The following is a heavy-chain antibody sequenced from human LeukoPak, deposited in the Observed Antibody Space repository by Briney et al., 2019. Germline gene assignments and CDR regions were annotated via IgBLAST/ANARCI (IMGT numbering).Heavy chain of an antibody. CDR3: ARDMVPTGDEGVLDI. J-gene: IGHJ3*02. CDR1: GFAFSDYS. V-gene: IGHV3-33*08. Sequence: QPGGSLRLSCAASGFAFSDYSMNWVRQAPGKGLEWVAVIWYDGSNKYYADSVKGRFTISRDNSKNTLYLQMNSLRAEDTAVYYCARDMVPTGDEGVLDIWGQGTMVTVSS. D-gene: IGHD3-10*01. CDR2: IWYDGSNK.